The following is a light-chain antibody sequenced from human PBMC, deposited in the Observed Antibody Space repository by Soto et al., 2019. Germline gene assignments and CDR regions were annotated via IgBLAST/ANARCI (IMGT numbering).Light chain of an antibody. Sequence: EIVMTQSPATLSVSPGERATLSCRASQSVSNNLSGYQQKPGQAPRLLIYGASIRATGIPARFSGSGSGTEFTLAISSLQSEDFAVYYCQQYNTWSPLTFGGGTKVETK. CDR1: QSVSNN. J-gene: IGKJ4*01. CDR3: QQYNTWSPLT. V-gene: IGKV3-15*01. CDR2: GAS.